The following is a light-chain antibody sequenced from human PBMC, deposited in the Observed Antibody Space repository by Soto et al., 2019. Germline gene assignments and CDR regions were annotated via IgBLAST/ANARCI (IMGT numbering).Light chain of an antibody. CDR2: GAS. CDR3: QQYGSSPRT. CDR1: QSVSSSY. V-gene: IGKV3-20*01. J-gene: IGKJ1*01. Sequence: ENVLTQSPGTLSLSPGERATLSCRASQSVSSSYLAWYQQKPGQAPRLLIYGASSRATGIPDRFSGSGSGTDFTLTNSRLEPEDFAVYYYQQYGSSPRTFGQGTKVDIK.